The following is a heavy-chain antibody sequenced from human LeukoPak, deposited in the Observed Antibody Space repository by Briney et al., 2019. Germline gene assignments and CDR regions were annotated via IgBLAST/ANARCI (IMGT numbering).Heavy chain of an antibody. Sequence: SETLSLTCTVSGGSISSSSYYWGWIRQPPGKGLEWIGGIYYSGSTYYNPSLKSRVTISVDTSKNQFSLKLSSVTAADTAVYYCARAEPPQYYDILTGYYKSRRYYYMDVWGKGTTVTVSS. CDR2: IYYSGST. J-gene: IGHJ6*03. D-gene: IGHD3-9*01. CDR1: GGSISSSSYY. V-gene: IGHV4-39*01. CDR3: ARAEPPQYYDILTGYYKSRRYYYMDV.